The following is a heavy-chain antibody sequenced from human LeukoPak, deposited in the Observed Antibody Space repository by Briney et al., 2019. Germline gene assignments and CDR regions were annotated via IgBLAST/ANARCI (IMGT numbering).Heavy chain of an antibody. CDR1: GFTFSSYA. J-gene: IGHJ6*01. V-gene: IGHV3-30-3*01. D-gene: IGHD3-9*01. Sequence: PGGSLRLSCAASGFTFSSYAMHWVRQAPGKGLEWVAVISYDGSNKYYADSVKGRFTISRDNSKNTLYLQMNSLRAEDTAVYYCARDLETYYDILTGYYQYGMDVXXXGXTVTVSS. CDR3: ARDLETYYDILTGYYQYGMDV. CDR2: ISYDGSNK.